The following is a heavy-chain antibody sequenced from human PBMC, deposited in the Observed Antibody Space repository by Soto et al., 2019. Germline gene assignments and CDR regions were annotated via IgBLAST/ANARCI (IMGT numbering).Heavy chain of an antibody. CDR1: GFTFSRYA. D-gene: IGHD6-6*01. V-gene: IGHV3-23*01. CDR3: AKDGTSSIKWYIDL. J-gene: IGHJ2*01. Sequence: GGSLRLSCEASGFTFSRYAMSWVRQAPGMGLEWVSAIVGTGYTSYCADSVKGRFTISRDNSKNTLYLQMNSLRAEDTAIYYCAKDGTSSIKWYIDLWGRGTLVTVSS. CDR2: IVGTGYTS.